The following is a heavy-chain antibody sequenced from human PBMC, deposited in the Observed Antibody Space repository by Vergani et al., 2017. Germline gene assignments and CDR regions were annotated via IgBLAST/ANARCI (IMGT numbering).Heavy chain of an antibody. CDR2: IYHSGST. CDR3: ARSDTRNLGWFDP. CDR1: NDSIASSRGYS. D-gene: IGHD3-16*01. Sequence: QLQLHESGSGLVKPSQTLSLTCTVSNDSIASSRGYSWSWLRQSPGKGLEWIAYIYHSGSTYYNPSLKSRATISVDKSRNQISLKLSSVTAADTAKYYCARSDTRNLGWFDPWGQGILVTVSS. J-gene: IGHJ5*02. V-gene: IGHV4-30-2*06.